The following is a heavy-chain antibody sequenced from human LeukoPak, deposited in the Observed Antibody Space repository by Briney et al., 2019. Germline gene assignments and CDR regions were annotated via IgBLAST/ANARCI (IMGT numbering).Heavy chain of an antibody. CDR1: GYTFTSYY. D-gene: IGHD4-17*01. CDR2: INPSSGST. CDR3: ARGGTVTTAPIDY. Sequence: ASAKVSCKASGYTFTSYYMHWVRQAPGQGLEWMGIINPSSGSTSYAQKFQGRVTMTRDTSTSTVDMELSSLTFEDTAVYYCARGGTVTTAPIDYWGQGTLVTVSS. J-gene: IGHJ4*02. V-gene: IGHV1-46*01.